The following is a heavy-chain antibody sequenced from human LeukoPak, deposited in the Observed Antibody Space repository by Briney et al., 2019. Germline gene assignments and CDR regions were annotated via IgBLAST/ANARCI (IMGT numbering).Heavy chain of an antibody. V-gene: IGHV3-23*01. J-gene: IGHJ4*02. CDR1: GFTVSSNY. CDR3: AKDRLPAAIFSDY. D-gene: IGHD2-2*02. CDR2: ISGSGGST. Sequence: GGSLRLSCAASGFTVSSNYMSWVRQAPGKGLEWVSAISGSGGSTYYADSVKGRFTISRDNSKNTLYLQMNSLRAEDTAVYYCAKDRLPAAIFSDYWGQGTLVTVSS.